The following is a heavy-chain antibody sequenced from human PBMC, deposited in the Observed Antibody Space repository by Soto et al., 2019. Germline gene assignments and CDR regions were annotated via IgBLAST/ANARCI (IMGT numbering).Heavy chain of an antibody. CDR2: IIPIFGTI. CDR3: AKGAVAGTPTSYYYYGMDV. D-gene: IGHD6-19*01. J-gene: IGHJ6*02. CDR1: GGTFRTYA. Sequence: QVQLLQSGAEVKKPGSSVRVSCEASGGTFRTYAISWVRQAPGQGLEWMGEIIPIFGTINYAQKFQGRTTIPADKSTATVYMALRSLRSDDTALYYCAKGAVAGTPTSYYYYGMDVWGQGTTVTVSS. V-gene: IGHV1-69*14.